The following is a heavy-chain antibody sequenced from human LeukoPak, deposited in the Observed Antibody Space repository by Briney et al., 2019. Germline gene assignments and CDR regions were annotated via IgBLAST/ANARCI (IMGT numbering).Heavy chain of an antibody. J-gene: IGHJ4*02. CDR2: ISNDGSRK. V-gene: IGHV3-30*18. D-gene: IGHD3-3*01. CDR1: GFTFSRHG. Sequence: GGSLRLSCAPSGFTFSRHGMHWVRQAPGKGLEWVAIISNDGSRKYYAHSVEGRFTISRDNSKNTLYLQMDSLRAEDTAVYYCAKDRAWNYFDYWGQGTLVTVSS. CDR3: AKDRAWNYFDY.